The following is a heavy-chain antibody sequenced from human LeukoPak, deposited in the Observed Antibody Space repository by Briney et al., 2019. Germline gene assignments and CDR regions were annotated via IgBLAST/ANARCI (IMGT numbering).Heavy chain of an antibody. Sequence: GGSLRLSCEASGLTFSRHAMTWVRQAPGKGLEWVSGITASGGSTYHSESVKGRFTISRDNSKNTLYLQMNSLRAEDTAVYYCATRPPSETYYGVLDYWGQGTLVTVSS. CDR3: ATRPPSETYYGVLDY. CDR2: ITASGGST. V-gene: IGHV3-23*01. D-gene: IGHD3-16*01. CDR1: GLTFSRHA. J-gene: IGHJ4*02.